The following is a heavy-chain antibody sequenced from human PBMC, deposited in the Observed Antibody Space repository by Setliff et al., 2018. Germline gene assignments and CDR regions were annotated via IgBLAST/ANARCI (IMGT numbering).Heavy chain of an antibody. CDR2: IYYRGDT. Sequence: PSETLSLTCSVSGYSIITGYYWAWIRRLPGRGLEWIGRIYYRGDTYYNASLKGRLTMSVDTSRNQFSLNLGSVTAADTGVYYCARGRIAERPEAIDYWGQGTPVTVSS. V-gene: IGHV4-38-2*02. J-gene: IGHJ4*02. D-gene: IGHD6-6*01. CDR1: GYSIITGYY. CDR3: ARGRIAERPEAIDY.